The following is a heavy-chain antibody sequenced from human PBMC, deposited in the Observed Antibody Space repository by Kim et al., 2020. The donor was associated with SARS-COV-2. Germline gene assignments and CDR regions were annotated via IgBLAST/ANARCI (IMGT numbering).Heavy chain of an antibody. J-gene: IGHJ3*02. D-gene: IGHD6-13*01. CDR2: ISSSSSYT. V-gene: IGHV3-11*06. Sequence: GGSLRLSCAASGFTFSDYYMSWIRQAPGKGLEWVSYISSSSSYTNYADSVKGRFTISRDNAKNSLYLQMNSLRAEDTAVYYCARTKYSSSSTIWFRGESAAFDIWGQGTMVTVSS. CDR3: ARTKYSSSSTIWFRGESAAFDI. CDR1: GFTFSDYY.